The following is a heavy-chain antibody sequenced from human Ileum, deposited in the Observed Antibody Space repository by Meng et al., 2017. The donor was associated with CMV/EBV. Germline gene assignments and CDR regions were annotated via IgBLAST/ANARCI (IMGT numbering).Heavy chain of an antibody. CDR1: GFTFNGYW. D-gene: IGHD2-2*01. CDR3: ARTTSTTCYDY. J-gene: IGHJ4*02. Sequence: GGSLRLSCVASGFTFNGYWMTWVRQAPGKGLEWVANIRQDGNEKKYVDSVKGRFTISRDNAKSSLFLQMNSLRVEDTAVYYCARTTSTTCYDYWGQGTLVTSPQ. CDR2: IRQDGNEK. V-gene: IGHV3-7*01.